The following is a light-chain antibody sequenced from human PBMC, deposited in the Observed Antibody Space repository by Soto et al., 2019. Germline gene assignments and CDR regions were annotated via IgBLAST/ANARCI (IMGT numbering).Light chain of an antibody. V-gene: IGKV1-5*03. J-gene: IGKJ1*01. CDR3: QXYNTNWT. CDR1: HSISIW. Sequence: DIQMTQSPSTLSASVGDTVTITCRASHSISIWLAWFQQRPGKAPKLLIYKASTLQSGVPSRFSGSGSGTEFTLTISSLQPDDFATYYCQXYNTNWTFAQGTKVDIK. CDR2: KAS.